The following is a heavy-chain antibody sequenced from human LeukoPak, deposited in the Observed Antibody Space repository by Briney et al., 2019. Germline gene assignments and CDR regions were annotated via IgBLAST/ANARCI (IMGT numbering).Heavy chain of an antibody. V-gene: IGHV1-46*01. D-gene: IGHD3-9*01. Sequence: GASVKVSCKASGYTFTSYYMHWVRQAPGQGLEWMGIINPSGGSTSYAQKFQGRVTMTRDTSTSTVYMELSSLRSEDTAVYYCARVRSPFDWLLYYDYWGQGTLVTVSS. CDR1: GYTFTSYY. CDR2: INPSGGST. CDR3: ARVRSPFDWLLYYDY. J-gene: IGHJ4*02.